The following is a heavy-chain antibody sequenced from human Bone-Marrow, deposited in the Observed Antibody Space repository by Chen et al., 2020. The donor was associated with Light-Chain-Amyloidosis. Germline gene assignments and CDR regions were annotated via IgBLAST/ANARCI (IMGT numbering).Heavy chain of an antibody. V-gene: IGHV5-51*01. J-gene: IGHJ4*02. Sequence: EVQLEQSGPEVKKPGESLKISCKGSGYTFPNYWIGWVRQMPGKGLGGMGVIYPDDSDSRYSPSVEGQVTISADKSITTAYLQWRSLKASDTAMYYCARRRDGYNFDYWGQGTLVTVSS. CDR2: IYPDDSDS. CDR3: ARRRDGYNFDY. D-gene: IGHD5-12*01. CDR1: GYTFPNYW.